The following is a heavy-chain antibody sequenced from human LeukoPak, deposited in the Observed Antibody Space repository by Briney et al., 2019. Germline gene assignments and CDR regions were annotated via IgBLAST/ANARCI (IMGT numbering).Heavy chain of an antibody. J-gene: IGHJ4*02. Sequence: GRSLRLSCTASGFTFGDYAMSWVRQAPGKGLEWVGFIRSKAYGGTTEYAASVKGRFTISRDDSKSIAYLQMNSLKTEDTAVYYCTRDKARPLSYYFDYWGQGTLVTVSS. V-gene: IGHV3-49*04. CDR3: TRDKARPLSYYFDY. CDR2: IRSKAYGGTT. CDR1: GFTFGDYA.